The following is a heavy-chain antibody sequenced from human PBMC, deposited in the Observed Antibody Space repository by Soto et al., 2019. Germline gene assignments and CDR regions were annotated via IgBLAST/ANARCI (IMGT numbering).Heavy chain of an antibody. D-gene: IGHD4-17*01. V-gene: IGHV3-33*01. CDR3: ARVMTTVTRGGMDV. Sequence: GGSLRLSCAASGFTFSSYGMHWVRQAPGKGLEWVAVIWYDGSNKYYADSVKGRFTISRDNSKNTLYLQMNSLRAEDTAVYYCARVMTTVTRGGMDVWGQGTTVTVSS. CDR2: IWYDGSNK. J-gene: IGHJ6*02. CDR1: GFTFSSYG.